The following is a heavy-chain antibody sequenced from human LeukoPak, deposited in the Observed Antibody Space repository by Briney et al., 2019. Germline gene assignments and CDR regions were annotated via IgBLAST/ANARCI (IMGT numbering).Heavy chain of an antibody. V-gene: IGHV3-33*01. Sequence: PGTSLRLSCAASGFTLTSYGIHWVRQAPGKGLEWVAVIWHDGSNNDYADSVKGRFTIPRDNSKNTLYLQMNSLRAEDTAVYYCARDKGADSPIDFWGQGTLVTVSS. CDR2: IWHDGSNN. CDR3: ARDKGADSPIDF. J-gene: IGHJ4*02. D-gene: IGHD2-21*02. CDR1: GFTLTSYG.